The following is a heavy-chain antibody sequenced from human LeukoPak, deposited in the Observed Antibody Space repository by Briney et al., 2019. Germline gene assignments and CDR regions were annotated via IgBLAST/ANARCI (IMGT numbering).Heavy chain of an antibody. Sequence: GGSLRLSCAASGFTFSNYLMSWVRQAPGKGLEWVANIKQEGSEKNYVDSVKGRFTISRDNAKNSLYLQMNSLRAEDTAMYYCARHTESGTYYLAFDYWGQGTLVTVSS. CDR1: GFTFSNYL. D-gene: IGHD1-26*01. CDR3: ARHTESGTYYLAFDY. J-gene: IGHJ4*02. V-gene: IGHV3-7*01. CDR2: IKQEGSEK.